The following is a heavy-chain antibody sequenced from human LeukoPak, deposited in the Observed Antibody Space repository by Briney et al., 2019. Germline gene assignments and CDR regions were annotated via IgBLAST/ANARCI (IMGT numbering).Heavy chain of an antibody. CDR1: GFTFSNYA. CDR2: IKQDGSEK. Sequence: GGSLRLSCAASGFTFSNYAMSWVRQAPGKGLEWVANIKQDGSEKYYVDSVKGRFTISRDNAKKSLYLQMNSLRAEDTAVYYCARVQAWFDPWGQGTLVTVSS. CDR3: ARVQAWFDP. V-gene: IGHV3-7*04. J-gene: IGHJ5*02.